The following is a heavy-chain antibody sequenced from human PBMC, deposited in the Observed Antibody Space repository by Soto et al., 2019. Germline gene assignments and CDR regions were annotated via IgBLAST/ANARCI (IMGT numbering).Heavy chain of an antibody. V-gene: IGHV4-59*01. CDR1: GGSISSYY. D-gene: IGHD3-9*01. CDR3: ARDRWRGRYFDWLEDWFDP. J-gene: IGHJ5*02. CDR2: IYYSGST. Sequence: PSETLSLTCTASGGSISSYYWSWIRQPPGKGLEWIGYIYYSGSTNYNPSLKSRVTISVDTSKNQFSLKLSSVTAADTAVYYCARDRWRGRYFDWLEDWFDPWGQGTLVTVSS.